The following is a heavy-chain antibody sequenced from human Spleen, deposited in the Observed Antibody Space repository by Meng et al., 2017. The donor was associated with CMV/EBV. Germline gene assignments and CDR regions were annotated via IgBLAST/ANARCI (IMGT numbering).Heavy chain of an antibody. J-gene: IGHJ6*02. Sequence: SETLSLTCAVYGGSFSGYYWSWIRQPPGKGLEWIGEINHSGSTNYNPSLKSRVTISVDTSKNQFSLKLSSVTAADTAVYYCARETDCSSTSCYEQYYYYGMDVWGQGTTVTVSS. D-gene: IGHD2-2*01. V-gene: IGHV4-34*01. CDR2: INHSGST. CDR3: ARETDCSSTSCYEQYYYYGMDV. CDR1: GGSFSGYY.